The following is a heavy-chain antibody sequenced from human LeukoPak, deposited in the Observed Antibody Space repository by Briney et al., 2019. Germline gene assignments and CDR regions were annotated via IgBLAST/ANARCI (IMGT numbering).Heavy chain of an antibody. V-gene: IGHV4-59*01. Sequence: MPSETLSLTCTVSGASISRDYWTWIRQPPGKGLEWIGYIYNGGSTTYSPSLNSRVTISLDTSNNQVSLRLSSVTAADTAVYYCAKGGTYGGGADYWGQGTLVTVSS. CDR3: AKGGTYGGGADY. D-gene: IGHD1-26*01. CDR1: GASISRDY. J-gene: IGHJ4*02. CDR2: IYNGGST.